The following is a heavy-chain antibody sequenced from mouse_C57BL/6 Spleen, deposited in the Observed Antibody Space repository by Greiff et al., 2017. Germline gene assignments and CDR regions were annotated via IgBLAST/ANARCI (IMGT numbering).Heavy chain of an antibody. V-gene: IGHV1-81*01. D-gene: IGHD2-4*01. CDR1: GYTFTSYG. Sequence: VKLVESGAELARPGASVKLSCKASGYTFTSYGISWVKQRTGQGLEWIGEIYPRSGNTYYNEKFKGKATLTADKSSSTAYMELRSLTSEDSAVYFCARLGDYDGDYAMDYWGQGTSVTVSS. CDR2: IYPRSGNT. CDR3: ARLGDYDGDYAMDY. J-gene: IGHJ4*01.